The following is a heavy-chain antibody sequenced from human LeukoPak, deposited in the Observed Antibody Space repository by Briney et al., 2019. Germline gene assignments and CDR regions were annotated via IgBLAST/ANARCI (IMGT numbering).Heavy chain of an antibody. J-gene: IGHJ6*02. D-gene: IGHD3-10*01. Sequence: PGGSLRLSCAASGFTFSSYGMHWVRQAPGKGLEWVAVISYDGSNKYYADSVKGRFTISRDNSKNTLYLQMNSLRAEDTAVYYCARDFSGFVGYYYGMDVWGQGTTVTVSS. V-gene: IGHV3-30*03. CDR1: GFTFSSYG. CDR3: ARDFSGFVGYYYGMDV. CDR2: ISYDGSNK.